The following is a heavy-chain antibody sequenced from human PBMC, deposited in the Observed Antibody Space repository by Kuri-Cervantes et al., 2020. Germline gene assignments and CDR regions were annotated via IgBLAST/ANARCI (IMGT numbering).Heavy chain of an antibody. D-gene: IGHD3-16*01. V-gene: IGHV1-69*06. Sequence: SVKVSCKASGGTFSSYAISWVRQAPGQGLEWMGGIIPIFGTANYAQKFQGRVTITADKSTSTAYMELSSLRSEDTAVYYCARGRDAIRLGRYAFDIWGQGTMVTVSS. CDR1: GGTFSSYA. CDR3: ARGRDAIRLGRYAFDI. J-gene: IGHJ3*02. CDR2: IIPIFGTA.